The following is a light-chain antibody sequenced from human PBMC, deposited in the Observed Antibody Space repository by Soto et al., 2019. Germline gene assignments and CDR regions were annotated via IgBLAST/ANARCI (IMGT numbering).Light chain of an antibody. CDR1: QSVSSS. CDR2: DAS. Sequence: EIVLTQSPDTLSLSPGERATLSCTASQSVSSSLGWYQQKPGQAPRLLIYDASNRATGIPARFSGSGSGTDFTLTISSLEPEDFAVYYCQQRSNWPPEATFGPGTKVDIK. J-gene: IGKJ3*01. V-gene: IGKV3-11*01. CDR3: QQRSNWPPEAT.